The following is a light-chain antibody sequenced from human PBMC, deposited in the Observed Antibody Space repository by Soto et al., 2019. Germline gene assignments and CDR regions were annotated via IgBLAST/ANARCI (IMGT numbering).Light chain of an antibody. CDR2: DVS. J-gene: IGLJ1*01. CDR1: SSDVGGYNY. CDR3: CSYAGSYTYV. V-gene: IGLV2-11*01. Sequence: QSVLTQPRSVSGSPGQSVTISCTGTSSDVGGYNYVSWYQQHPGKAPKLMIYDVSKRPSGVPDRFSGSKSGNMASLTISGLQAEDEADYYCCSYAGSYTYVFGTGTKLTV.